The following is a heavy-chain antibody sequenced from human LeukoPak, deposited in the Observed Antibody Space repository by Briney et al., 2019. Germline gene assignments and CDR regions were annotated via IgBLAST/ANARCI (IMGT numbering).Heavy chain of an antibody. J-gene: IGHJ4*02. Sequence: GGSVRLSCAASGFTFTNYWMNWIRQVPGKGLEWVSHISNDGRDTDYAVSVKGRFTISRDNAKNTLYLQMRSLRAEDTAVYYCVRYFYGSGSYDYWGQGTLLTVSS. D-gene: IGHD3-10*01. CDR3: VRYFYGSGSYDY. CDR2: ISNDGRDT. V-gene: IGHV3-74*01. CDR1: GFTFTNYW.